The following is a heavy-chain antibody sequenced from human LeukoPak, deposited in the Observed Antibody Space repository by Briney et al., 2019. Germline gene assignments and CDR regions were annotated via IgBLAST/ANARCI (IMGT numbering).Heavy chain of an antibody. CDR1: GFTFSNYW. D-gene: IGHD2-2*01. CDR3: ARYQVAIDY. CDR2: INKDGSEK. Sequence: AGGSMRLSWAASGFTFSNYWMTWVRQAPGKGLEWVANINKDGSEKNYVDSVKGRFTISRDNAKNSLYLQINSLRADDTAVYYCARYQVAIDYWGQGTLVTVSA. J-gene: IGHJ4*02. V-gene: IGHV3-7*03.